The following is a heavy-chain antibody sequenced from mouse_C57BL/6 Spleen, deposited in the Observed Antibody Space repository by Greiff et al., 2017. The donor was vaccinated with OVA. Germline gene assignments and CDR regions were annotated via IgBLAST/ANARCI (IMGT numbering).Heavy chain of an antibody. CDR1: GYAFSSSW. CDR3: ARSLGQYYFDY. Sequence: VQLQQSGPELVKPGASVKISCKASGYAFSSSWMNWVKQRPGKGLEWIGRIYPGDGDTNYNGKFKGKATLTADKSSSTAYMQLSSLTSEDSAVYFCARSLGQYYFDYWGQGTTLTVSS. D-gene: IGHD3-3*01. J-gene: IGHJ2*01. CDR2: IYPGDGDT. V-gene: IGHV1-82*01.